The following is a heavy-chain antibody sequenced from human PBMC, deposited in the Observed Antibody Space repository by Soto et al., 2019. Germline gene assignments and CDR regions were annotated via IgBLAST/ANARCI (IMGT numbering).Heavy chain of an antibody. CDR3: ARGVVPAAIGLRSSTSLDV. Sequence: SETLSLTCAVYGGSFSGYYWSWIRQPPGKGLEWIGEINHSGSTNYNPSLKSRVTISVDTSKNQFSLKLSSVTAADTAVYYCARGVVPAAIGLRSSTSLDVWGKGTTVTVSS. CDR2: INHSGST. CDR1: GGSFSGYY. J-gene: IGHJ6*04. V-gene: IGHV4-34*01. D-gene: IGHD2-2*01.